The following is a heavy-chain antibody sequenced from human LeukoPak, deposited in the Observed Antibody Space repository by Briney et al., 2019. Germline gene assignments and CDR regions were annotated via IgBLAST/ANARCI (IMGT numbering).Heavy chain of an antibody. CDR2: INPNSGGT. V-gene: IGHV1-2*02. Sequence: GASVKVSCKASGYTFTGYYMHWVRQAPGQGLEWMGWINPNSGGTNYAQKFQGRVTMTRDTSISTAYMELSRLRSDDTAVYYCARDRDSNYVRYYFDYWGQGTLVTVSS. J-gene: IGHJ4*02. CDR1: GYTFTGYY. D-gene: IGHD4-11*01. CDR3: ARDRDSNYVRYYFDY.